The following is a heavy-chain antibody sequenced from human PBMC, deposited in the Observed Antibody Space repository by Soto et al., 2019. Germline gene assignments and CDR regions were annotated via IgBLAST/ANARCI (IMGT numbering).Heavy chain of an antibody. J-gene: IGHJ4*02. CDR1: GASVNIGTYY. CDR3: AGGAYDSSSNFYVHYFDY. D-gene: IGHD3-22*01. Sequence: PSETLSLTCTVSGASVNIGTYYWAWIRQPPGKGLEWMGYISNSGSTNHNPSLESRVTISLDRSNNQFSLKLSSVTGAETAVYFCAGGAYDSSSNFYVHYFDYWGQGTLVTVSS. CDR2: ISNSGST. V-gene: IGHV4-61*01.